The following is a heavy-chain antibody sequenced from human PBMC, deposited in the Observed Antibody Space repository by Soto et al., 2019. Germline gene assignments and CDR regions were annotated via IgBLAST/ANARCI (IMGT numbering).Heavy chain of an antibody. D-gene: IGHD1-26*01. Sequence: EVQLLESGGGLVQPGGSLRLSCAASGFTFSSYAMRWVRQAPGKGLEWVSAISGSGGSTYYADSVKGRFTISRDNSKNTLYLQMTSLRAEDAAVYYCARRGSGSDYDYWGQGTLVTVSS. CDR1: GFTFSSYA. V-gene: IGHV3-23*01. J-gene: IGHJ4*02. CDR2: ISGSGGST. CDR3: ARRGSGSDYDY.